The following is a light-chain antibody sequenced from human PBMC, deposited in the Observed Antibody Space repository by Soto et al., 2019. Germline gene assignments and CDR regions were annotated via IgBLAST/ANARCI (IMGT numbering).Light chain of an antibody. J-gene: IGKJ4*01. CDR1: QSISSW. Sequence: DIQMTQSPSALSASVGDRVTITCRASQSISSWLAWYQHKPGKAPKLLIYKASSLESGVPSRVSGSGSGTEFTLTISSLQPDDFATYFCQQYNSYPHTFGGGTKVEIK. CDR3: QQYNSYPHT. V-gene: IGKV1-5*03. CDR2: KAS.